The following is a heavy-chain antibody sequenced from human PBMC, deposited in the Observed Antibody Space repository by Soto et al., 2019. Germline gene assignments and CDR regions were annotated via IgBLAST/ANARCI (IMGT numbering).Heavy chain of an antibody. J-gene: IGHJ5*02. D-gene: IGHD6-13*01. CDR2: IYYSGST. V-gene: IGHV4-31*03. CDR1: GGSMSSGGYY. Sequence: PSETLSLTCTFSGGSMSSGGYYWSWIRQHPGKGLEWIGYIYYSGSTYYNPSLKSRVTISVDTSKNQFSLKLSSVTAADTAVYYCARGRAPKRNGVYNWFDPWGQGTLVPSPQ. CDR3: ARGRAPKRNGVYNWFDP.